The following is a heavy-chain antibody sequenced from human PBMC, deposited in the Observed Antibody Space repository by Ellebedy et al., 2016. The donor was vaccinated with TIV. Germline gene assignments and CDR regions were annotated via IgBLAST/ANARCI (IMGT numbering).Heavy chain of an antibody. CDR1: GFTFSRHA. D-gene: IGHD3-10*01. V-gene: IGHV3-30-3*01. Sequence: PGGSLRLSCVGSGFTFSRHAMNWVRQAPGKGLEWVAVISYDGSNKNYADSVKGRFTVSRDNLKNTLYLQMNSLRDEDTAIYYCAKEDATYSFGLWELGHWGQGLLVTVSS. CDR3: AKEDATYSFGLWELGH. J-gene: IGHJ4*02. CDR2: ISYDGSNK.